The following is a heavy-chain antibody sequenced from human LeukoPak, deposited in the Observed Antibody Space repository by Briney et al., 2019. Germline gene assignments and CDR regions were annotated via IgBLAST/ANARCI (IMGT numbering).Heavy chain of an antibody. CDR1: GGSISSSSYY. D-gene: IGHD2-2*03. V-gene: IGHV4-39*01. J-gene: IGHJ6*03. CDR3: ARTVVDIVVVPAAMSDGRNYYYYMDV. CDR2: IYYSGST. Sequence: SETLSLTCTVSGGSISSSSYYLGWTLQPPGRGLEWVGRIYYSGSTYYNPSLKSRVTISVDTSKNQFSLKLSSVPAADTAVYYCARTVVDIVVVPAAMSDGRNYYYYMDVWGKGTTVTVSS.